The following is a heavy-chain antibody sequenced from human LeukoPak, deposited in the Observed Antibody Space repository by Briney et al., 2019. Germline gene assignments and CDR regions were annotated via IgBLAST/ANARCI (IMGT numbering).Heavy chain of an antibody. CDR1: GGSFSGYY. CDR3: ATRRFRHYYDSGSYYNGRAFDI. D-gene: IGHD3-10*01. Sequence: PSETLSLTCAVYGGSFSGYYWSWIRQPPGKGLEWIGEINHSGSTNYHPPLKSRVTISVNTSKNQFSLKLGSVTAADRAVYYCATRRFRHYYDSGSYYNGRAFDIWGQGTMVTVSS. J-gene: IGHJ3*02. V-gene: IGHV4-34*01. CDR2: INHSGST.